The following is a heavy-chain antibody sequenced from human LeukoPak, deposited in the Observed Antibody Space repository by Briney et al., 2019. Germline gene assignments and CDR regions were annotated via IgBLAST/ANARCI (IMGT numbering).Heavy chain of an antibody. Sequence: PSETLSLTCTVSGGSISSYYWSWIRQPAGKGLEWIGRIYTSGSTNYNPSLKSRVNMSVDAAKNQFSLKVRSVTAADTAVYYCARGGPGNFDYWGQGPLVSVSS. J-gene: IGHJ4*02. D-gene: IGHD2-2*01. CDR2: IYTSGST. V-gene: IGHV4-4*07. CDR3: ARGGPGNFDY. CDR1: GGSISSYY.